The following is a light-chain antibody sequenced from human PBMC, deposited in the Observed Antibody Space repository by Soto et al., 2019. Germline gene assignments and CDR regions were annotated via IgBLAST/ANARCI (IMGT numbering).Light chain of an antibody. CDR1: QSVSST. Sequence: EIVMTQSPATLSVSPGERATLSCRASQSVSSTLAWYQQKPGQAPRLLIYGASTRATGIPARFSGSGSGTEFTLTISSLQSEDFAVYYCQQYNNLPLLTFGGGTKVEIK. V-gene: IGKV3-15*01. CDR3: QQYNNLPLLT. CDR2: GAS. J-gene: IGKJ4*01.